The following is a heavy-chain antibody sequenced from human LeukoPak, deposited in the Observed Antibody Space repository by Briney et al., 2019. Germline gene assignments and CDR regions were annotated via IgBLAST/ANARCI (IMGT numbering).Heavy chain of an antibody. Sequence: GGSQRLSCAVSGFTFSMYWMSWVRQAPGKGPEWVANIKEDGSEKHYVDSVKGRFTISRDNAKNSLYLQMSSLRAEDTAVYYCAKDSSPDSSGYYYWGQGTLVIVSS. CDR2: IKEDGSEK. D-gene: IGHD3-22*01. CDR1: GFTFSMYW. J-gene: IGHJ4*02. V-gene: IGHV3-7*01. CDR3: AKDSSPDSSGYYY.